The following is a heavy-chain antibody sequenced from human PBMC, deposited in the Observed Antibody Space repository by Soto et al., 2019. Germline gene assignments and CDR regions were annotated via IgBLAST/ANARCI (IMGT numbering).Heavy chain of an antibody. CDR2: IYYSGST. V-gene: IGHV4-59*08. Sequence: SETLSLTCTVSGGSISSYYWSWIRQPPGKGLEWIGYIYYSGSTNYNPSLKSRVTISVDTSKNQFSLKLSSVTAADTAVYYCARRMTCGDFDYWGQGTLVTVSS. J-gene: IGHJ4*02. CDR1: GGSISSYY. CDR3: ARRMTCGDFDY. D-gene: IGHD4-17*01.